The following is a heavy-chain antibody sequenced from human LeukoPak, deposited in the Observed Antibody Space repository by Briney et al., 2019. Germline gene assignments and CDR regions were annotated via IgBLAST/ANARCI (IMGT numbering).Heavy chain of an antibody. V-gene: IGHV3-21*01. CDR1: GFTFSSYS. Sequence: GGSPRLSCAASGFTFSSYSMNWVRQAPGKGLEWVSSISSSSSYIYYADSVKGRFTISRDNAKNSLYLQMNSLRAEDTAVYYCARDQGNWRPNWFDPWGQGTLVTVSS. CDR3: ARDQGNWRPNWFDP. CDR2: ISSSSSYI. D-gene: IGHD1-1*01. J-gene: IGHJ5*02.